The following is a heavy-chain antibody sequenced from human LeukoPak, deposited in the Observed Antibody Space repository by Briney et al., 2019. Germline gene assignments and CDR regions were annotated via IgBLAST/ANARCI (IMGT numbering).Heavy chain of an antibody. D-gene: IGHD6-19*01. J-gene: IGHJ4*02. CDR2: IYLSDSDT. Sequence: GESLKISCKGSGYTFTNHWIGWVRQMPGKGLEWMGIIYLSDSDTRYSPSFQGEVTISADKSISTAYLQWSSLKASDTAMYYCARQGRQRLVVVGETYFDYWGQGTLVTVSS. CDR3: ARQGRQRLVVVGETYFDY. CDR1: GYTFTNHW. V-gene: IGHV5-51*01.